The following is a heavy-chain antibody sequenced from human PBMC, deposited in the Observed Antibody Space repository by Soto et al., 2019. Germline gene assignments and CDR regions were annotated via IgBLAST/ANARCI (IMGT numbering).Heavy chain of an antibody. J-gene: IGHJ4*02. V-gene: IGHV1-2*02. CDR1: GYSFAAYY. D-gene: IGHD3-3*01. CDR2: INPNTGVT. Sequence: QVHLEQSGAEGKKPGASVKISCKASGYSFAAYYINWVRQVSGQGLEWMGWINPNTGVTDYAEKFQDRVTLTRDKTIKTAYLELTSLRSDDTAVYYCAKIYTWNEWQGGSDYWGQGTLLTVSS. CDR3: AKIYTWNEWQGGSDY.